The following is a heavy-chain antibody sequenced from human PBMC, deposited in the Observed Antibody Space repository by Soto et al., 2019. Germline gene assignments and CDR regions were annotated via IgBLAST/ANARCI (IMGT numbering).Heavy chain of an antibody. J-gene: IGHJ6*02. D-gene: IGHD3-22*01. CDR3: ARSPDSSGYYPRWYYYGMDV. CDR2: IYHSGST. Sequence: PSETLSLTCTVSGGSISSYYWSWIRQPPGKGLEWIGYIYHSGSTYYNPSLKSRVTISVDRSKNQFSLKLSSVTAADTAVYYCARSPDSSGYYPRWYYYGMDVWGQGTTVTVSS. CDR1: GGSISSYY. V-gene: IGHV4-59*12.